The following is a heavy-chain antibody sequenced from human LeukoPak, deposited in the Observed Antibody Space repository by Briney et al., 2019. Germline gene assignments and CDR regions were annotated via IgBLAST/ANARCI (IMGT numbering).Heavy chain of an antibody. CDR1: GCTFTSYG. J-gene: IGHJ6*03. D-gene: IGHD2-2*01. V-gene: IGHV1-18*01. Sequence: ASVKVSCKASGCTFTSYGISWVRQAPGQGLEWMGWISAYNGNTNYAQKLQGRVTMTTDTSTSTAYMELRSLRSDDTAVYYCAAHPHCSSTSCYPYYYYYYMDVWGKGTTVTVSS. CDR2: ISAYNGNT. CDR3: AAHPHCSSTSCYPYYYYYYMDV.